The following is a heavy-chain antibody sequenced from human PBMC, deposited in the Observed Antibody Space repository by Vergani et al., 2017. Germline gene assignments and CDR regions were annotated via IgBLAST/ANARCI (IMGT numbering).Heavy chain of an antibody. CDR3: ARDGGGIVAKCDYFDY. V-gene: IGHV1-46*01. D-gene: IGHD5-12*01. Sequence: QVQLVQSGAEVKKPGASVKVSCKASGYTFTSYYMHWVRQAPGQGLEWMGIINPSGGSTSYAQKFQGRVTMTTDTSTSTAYMELRSLRSDDTAVYYCARDGGGIVAKCDYFDYWGQGTLVTVSS. J-gene: IGHJ4*02. CDR1: GYTFTSYY. CDR2: INPSGGST.